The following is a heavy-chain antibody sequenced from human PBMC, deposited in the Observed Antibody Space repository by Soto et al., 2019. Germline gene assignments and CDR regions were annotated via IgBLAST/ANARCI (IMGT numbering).Heavy chain of an antibody. CDR2: IYRSGST. CDR1: GGSISSGGYS. J-gene: IGHJ6*02. D-gene: IGHD6-13*01. Sequence: KPSETLSLTCAVSGGSISSGGYSWSWIRQPPGKGLEWIGYIYRSGSTYYNPSLKSRVTISVDRSKNQFSLKLSSVTAADTAVYYCARGQHPNYGMDVWGQGTTVTVSS. V-gene: IGHV4-30-2*01. CDR3: ARGQHPNYGMDV.